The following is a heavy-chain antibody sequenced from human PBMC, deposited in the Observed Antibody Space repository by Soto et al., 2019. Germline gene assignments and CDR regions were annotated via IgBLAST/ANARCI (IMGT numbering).Heavy chain of an antibody. CDR1: GGTFSSYA. D-gene: IGHD2-15*01. V-gene: IGHV1-69*13. CDR3: ARGDTERVVVVAATPFSHWFDP. CDR2: IIPIFGTA. Sequence: GASVKVSCKASGGTFSSYAISWVRQAPGQGLEWMGGIIPIFGTANYAQKLQGRVTITADESTSTAYMELSSLRSEDTAVYYCARGDTERVVVVAATPFSHWFDPCGQGTLVTVSS. J-gene: IGHJ5*02.